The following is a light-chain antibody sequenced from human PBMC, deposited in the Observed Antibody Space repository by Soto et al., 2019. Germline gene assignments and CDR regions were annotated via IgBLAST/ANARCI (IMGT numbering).Light chain of an antibody. CDR3: QQHSHWPPWT. Sequence: EVVLTQSPATLSLSPGERATLSCRASQNVRTFLDWYQQKPGQAPRLLIYGASNRATGILARFSGSGSGTDFTLTISSLEPEDFAVYYCQQHSHWPPWTFGQGTRVEIQ. CDR2: GAS. J-gene: IGKJ1*01. V-gene: IGKV3-11*01. CDR1: QNVRTF.